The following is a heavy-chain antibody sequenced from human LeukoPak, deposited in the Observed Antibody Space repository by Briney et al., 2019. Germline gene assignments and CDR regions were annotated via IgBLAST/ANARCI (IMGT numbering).Heavy chain of an antibody. J-gene: IGHJ4*02. CDR2: ISYDGTNK. V-gene: IGHV3-30*04. CDR3: ARGFVLGAAKNYCDY. Sequence: PGRSLRLSCAASGFTFSNYALHWVRQAQGKGLDWVAVISYDGTNKYYAHSLKGRFTITSHNSKNTLTLQMNSLRAEDRALYYCARGFVLGAAKNYCDYWGQGALVTVSS. D-gene: IGHD2-21*02. CDR1: GFTFSNYA.